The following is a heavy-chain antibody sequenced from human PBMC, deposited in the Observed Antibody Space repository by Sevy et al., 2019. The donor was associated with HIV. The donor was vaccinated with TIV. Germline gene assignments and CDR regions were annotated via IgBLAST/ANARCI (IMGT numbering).Heavy chain of an antibody. D-gene: IGHD5-18*01. CDR2: IHSDDTT. V-gene: IGHV3-66*01. J-gene: IGHJ4*02. CDR3: ARGKSGYGYALNY. Sequence: GGSLRLSCAASGFTVNSNYMTWVRQAPGKGLEGVSVIHSDDTTYHADSVKDRFTISRDNFKNTLWLHMSSLRAEDTAGYYCARGKSGYGYALNYWGQGTLVTVSS. CDR1: GFTVNSNY.